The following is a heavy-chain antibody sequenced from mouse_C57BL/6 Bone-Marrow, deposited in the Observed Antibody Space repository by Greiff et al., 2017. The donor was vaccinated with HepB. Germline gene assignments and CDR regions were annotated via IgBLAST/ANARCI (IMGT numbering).Heavy chain of an antibody. CDR1: GYAFSSSW. Sequence: VQLQQSGPELVKPGASVKISCKASGYAFSSSWMNWVKQRPGKGLEWIGRIYPGDGDTNYNGKFTGKATLTADKSSSTAYMQLSSLTSEDSAVYFCARLLVAYWGQGTLVTVSA. CDR3: ARLLVAY. V-gene: IGHV1-82*01. J-gene: IGHJ3*01. CDR2: IYPGDGDT.